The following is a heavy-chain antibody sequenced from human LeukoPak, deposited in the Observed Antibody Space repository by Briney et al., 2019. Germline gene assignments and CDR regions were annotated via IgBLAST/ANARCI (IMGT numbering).Heavy chain of an antibody. CDR1: EFSVGSNY. Sequence: GGSLRLSCAASEFSVGSNYMTWVRQAPGKGLEWVSLIYSGGSTYYADSVKGRFTISRDNSKNTLYLQMNSLRAEDTAVYSCARRTNYLAFDYWGQGTLVTVSS. D-gene: IGHD4/OR15-4a*01. CDR3: ARRTNYLAFDY. V-gene: IGHV3-66*04. J-gene: IGHJ4*02. CDR2: IYSGGST.